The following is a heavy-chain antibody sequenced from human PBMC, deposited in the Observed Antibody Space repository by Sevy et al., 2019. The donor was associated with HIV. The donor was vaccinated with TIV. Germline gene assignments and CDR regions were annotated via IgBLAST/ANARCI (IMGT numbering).Heavy chain of an antibody. CDR2: ISAYNGNT. CDR1: GYTFTSYG. J-gene: IGHJ4*02. V-gene: IGHV1-18*04. D-gene: IGHD3-22*01. CDR3: ARVTDYYDSSGYYY. Sequence: ASVKVSCKASGYTFTSYGISWVRQAPGQGLEWMGWISAYNGNTNYAQKLQGRVTMTTDTSTSTAYMELRGLRSDDTAVYYCARVTDYYDSSGYYYWGQGTLVTVSS.